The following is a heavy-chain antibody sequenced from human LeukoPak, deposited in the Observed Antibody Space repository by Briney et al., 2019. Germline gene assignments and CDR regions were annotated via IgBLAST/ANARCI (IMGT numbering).Heavy chain of an antibody. Sequence: SQTLSLTCTVSGGSISSGDYYWSWIRQPPGKGLEWIGYIYYSGSTYYNPSLKSRVTISVDTSENHFSLRLSSVTAADTAVYYCVRDRGEFSYSHDYWGQGTLVTVSS. V-gene: IGHV4-30-4*01. J-gene: IGHJ4*02. CDR1: GGSISSGDYY. CDR2: IYYSGST. D-gene: IGHD1-26*01. CDR3: VRDRGEFSYSHDY.